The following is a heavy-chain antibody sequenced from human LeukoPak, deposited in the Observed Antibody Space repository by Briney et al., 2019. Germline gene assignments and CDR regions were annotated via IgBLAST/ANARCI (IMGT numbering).Heavy chain of an antibody. D-gene: IGHD6-19*01. CDR2: INPNSGGT. CDR3: ATVGQWMDLNYFEY. CDR1: GYTFTGYY. J-gene: IGHJ4*02. V-gene: IGHV1-2*02. Sequence: ASVKVSCKASGYTFTGYYMHWVRQAPGQGLEWMGWINPNSGGTNYAQKFQGRVTMTRDTSISTAYMELSRLRSDDTAMYYCATVGQWMDLNYFEYWGQGTLVTVSS.